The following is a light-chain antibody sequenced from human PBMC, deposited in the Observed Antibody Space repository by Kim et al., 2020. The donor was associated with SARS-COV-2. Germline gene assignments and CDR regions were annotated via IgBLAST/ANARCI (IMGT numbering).Light chain of an antibody. J-gene: IGLJ3*02. CDR3: QTWGTGIWV. Sequence: QPVLTQSHSASASLGASVKLTCTLSSGHSSYAIAWHQQQPEKGPRYLMKLNSDGSHSKGDGIPDRFSGSSSGAERYLTISSLQSEDEADYYCQTWGTGIWVVGGGTQLT. V-gene: IGLV4-69*01. CDR1: SGHSSYA. CDR2: LNSDGSH.